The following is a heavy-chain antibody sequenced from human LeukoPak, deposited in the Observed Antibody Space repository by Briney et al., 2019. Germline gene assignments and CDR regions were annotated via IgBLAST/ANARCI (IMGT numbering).Heavy chain of an antibody. CDR1: GYTFTSYY. CDR2: INPSGGST. CDR3: ARVAAEVVGVLGAIGFGWLRRDYYYMDV. V-gene: IGHV1-46*01. Sequence: ASVKVSCKASGYTFTSYYIHWVRQAPGEGLEWMGIINPSGGSTSYAQKFQGRVTMTRDMSTSTVYMELSSLRSEDTAVYYCARVAAEVVGVLGAIGFGWLRRDYYYMDVWGKGTTVTVSS. J-gene: IGHJ6*03. D-gene: IGHD2-2*02.